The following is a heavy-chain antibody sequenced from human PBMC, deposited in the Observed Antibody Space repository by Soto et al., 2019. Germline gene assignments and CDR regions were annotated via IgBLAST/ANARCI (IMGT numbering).Heavy chain of an antibody. Sequence: EEQLVESGGGLVQPGGSLRLSCAGSGFTFRNYWMGWVRQDPGKRLEWVANIKQDGSETSYADSVKGRFTISRDNAKNFPYFQMCCPGADDTAVYYCVRENYFDYWGQGILVTVSS. V-gene: IGHV3-7*01. CDR1: GFTFRNYW. CDR3: VRENYFDY. CDR2: IKQDGSET. J-gene: IGHJ4*02.